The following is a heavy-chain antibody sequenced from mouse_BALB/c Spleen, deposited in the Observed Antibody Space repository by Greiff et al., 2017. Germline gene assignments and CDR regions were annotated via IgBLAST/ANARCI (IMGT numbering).Heavy chain of an antibody. CDR2: IDPETGGT. CDR3: TRVEDYYGYAMDY. D-gene: IGHD1-1*01. CDR1: GYTFTDYE. Sequence: QVQLQQSGAELVRPGASVTLSCKASGYTFTDYEMHWVKQTPVHGLEWIGAIDPETGGTAYNQKFKGKATLTADKSSSTAYMELRSLTSEDSAVYYCTRVEDYYGYAMDYWGQGTSVTVSS. J-gene: IGHJ4*01. V-gene: IGHV1-15*01.